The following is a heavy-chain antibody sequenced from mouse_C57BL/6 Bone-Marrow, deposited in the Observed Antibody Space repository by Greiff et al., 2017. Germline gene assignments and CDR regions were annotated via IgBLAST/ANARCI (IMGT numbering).Heavy chain of an antibody. CDR1: GFSLTSYG. D-gene: IGHD1-1*01. J-gene: IGHJ4*01. CDR3: ATLYYGSSLYYAMDY. Sequence: VKLMESGPGLVQPSQSLSITCTVSGFSLTSYGVHWVRQSPGKGLAWLGVIWRGGSTDYNAAFMSRLSITKDNSKSQVFFKMNSLQADDTAIYYCATLYYGSSLYYAMDYWGQGTSVTVSS. V-gene: IGHV2-5*01. CDR2: IWRGGST.